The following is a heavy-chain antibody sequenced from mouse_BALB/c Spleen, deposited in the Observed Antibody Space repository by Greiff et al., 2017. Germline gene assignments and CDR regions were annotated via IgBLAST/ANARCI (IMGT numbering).Heavy chain of an antibody. V-gene: IGHV5-17*02. CDR3: ARSYYGSSLYFDV. Sequence: EVNLVESGGGLVQPGGSRKLSCAASGFTFSSFGMHWVRQAPEKGLEWVAYISSGSSTIYYADTVKGRFTISRDNPKNTLFLQMTSLRSEDTAMYYCARSYYGSSLYFDVWGAGTTVTVSS. CDR2: ISSGSSTI. D-gene: IGHD1-1*01. J-gene: IGHJ1*01. CDR1: GFTFSSFG.